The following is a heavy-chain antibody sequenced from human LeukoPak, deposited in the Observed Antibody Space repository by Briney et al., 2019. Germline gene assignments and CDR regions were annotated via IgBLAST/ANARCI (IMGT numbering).Heavy chain of an antibody. D-gene: IGHD2-2*02. CDR3: ARVYCSSTSCYTEAGMDV. Sequence: SVKGRFTISRDNAKNSLYLQMNSLRAEDTAVYYCARVYCSSTSCYTEAGMDVWGQGTTVTVSS. J-gene: IGHJ6*02. V-gene: IGHV3-21*01.